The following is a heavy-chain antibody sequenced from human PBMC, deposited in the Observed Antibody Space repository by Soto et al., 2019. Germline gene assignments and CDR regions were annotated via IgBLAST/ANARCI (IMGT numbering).Heavy chain of an antibody. CDR3: AGIIWFRGMDV. J-gene: IGHJ6*02. CDR1: GDSVSSSSAA. V-gene: IGHV6-1*01. Sequence: PSPTLSLPCAISGDSVSSSSAAWIWIRQSPSRGLEWLGRTYYRSKWNNEYAVSMESRIAINPDTSKNQFSLQLYSVTPEDTAVYYCAGIIWFRGMDVWGQGTPVTVSS. CDR2: TYYRSKWNN. D-gene: IGHD3-10*01.